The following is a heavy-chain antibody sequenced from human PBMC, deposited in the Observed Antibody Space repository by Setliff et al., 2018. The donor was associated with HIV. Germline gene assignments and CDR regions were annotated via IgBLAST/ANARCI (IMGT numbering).Heavy chain of an antibody. Sequence: GASVKVSCKASGYNFNSFGINWVRQAPGQGLEWMGWISTYNGRTDYVQKLQDRVTMTTDTHTSTAYMDLRSLISDDTAVYYCARGFSRWYGAFDMGGQGTVVTVSS. V-gene: IGHV1-18*01. J-gene: IGHJ3*02. CDR1: GYNFNSFG. D-gene: IGHD6-13*01. CDR2: ISTYNGRT. CDR3: ARGFSRWYGAFDM.